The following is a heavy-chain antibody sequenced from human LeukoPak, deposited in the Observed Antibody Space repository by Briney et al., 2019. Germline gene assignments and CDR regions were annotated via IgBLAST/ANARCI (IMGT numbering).Heavy chain of an antibody. Sequence: GGSLRLSCAASGFTFSSYDMHGVRQAPGKGLEGVSAIGTAGDTYYPRSVKGRFTISRENAKNSFYLQMNSLRAGDTAVYYRPKAAYEILTGQPIFDYWGQGTLVTVSS. D-gene: IGHD3-9*01. V-gene: IGHV3-13*01. CDR2: IGTAGDT. CDR3: PKAAYEILTGQPIFDY. J-gene: IGHJ4*02. CDR1: GFTFSSYD.